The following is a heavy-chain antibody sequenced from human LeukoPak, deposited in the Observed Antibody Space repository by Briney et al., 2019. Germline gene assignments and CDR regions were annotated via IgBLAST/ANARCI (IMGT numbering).Heavy chain of an antibody. CDR3: ARDLRAYYCDSSGYYSLYF. J-gene: IGHJ4*02. V-gene: IGHV3-21*01. D-gene: IGHD3-22*01. Sequence: GGSLRLSCAASGFTFSSYSMNWVRQAPGKGLEWVSSISSSSSYIYYADSVKGRFTISRDNAENSLYLQMNSLRAEDTAVYYCARDLRAYYCDSSGYYSLYFGGRGTLVTVS. CDR2: ISSSSSYI. CDR1: GFTFSSYS.